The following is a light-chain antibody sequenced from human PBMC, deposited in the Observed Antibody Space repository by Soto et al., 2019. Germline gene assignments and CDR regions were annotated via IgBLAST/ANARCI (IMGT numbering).Light chain of an antibody. CDR1: RSVSSS. CDR2: DAS. J-gene: IGKJ4*01. Sequence: EIVLTQSPATLSLSPGEGATLSCRAGRSVSSSVAWYQQKPGQAPRLLIYDASNRATGIPVRFSGSGSGTDFTLTISSLEPEDFAVYYCKQRSDWVTFGGGTKVEL. CDR3: KQRSDWVT. V-gene: IGKV3-11*01.